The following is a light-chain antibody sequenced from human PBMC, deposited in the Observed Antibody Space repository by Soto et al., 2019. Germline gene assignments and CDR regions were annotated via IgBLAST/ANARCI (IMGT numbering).Light chain of an antibody. V-gene: IGLV2-23*02. CDR3: CSFGSSGTV. CDR1: SSDIGSYDL. CDR2: EVT. Sequence: QSALTQPASVSGSPGQSITISCNGTSSDIGSYDLLSWYQQHPGKAPKLMIYEVTKRPAGVSDRLSGSKSANTASLTITGPQVSEQADHHLCSFGSSGTVLGRGTKLTVL. J-gene: IGLJ2*01.